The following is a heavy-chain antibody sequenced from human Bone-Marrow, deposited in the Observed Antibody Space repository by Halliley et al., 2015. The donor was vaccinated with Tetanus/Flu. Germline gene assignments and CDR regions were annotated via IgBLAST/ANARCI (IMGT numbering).Heavy chain of an antibody. CDR2: ITSGSYT. V-gene: IGHV3-21*06. Sequence: SLRLSCAASGFIFSSYSVNWVRQAPGKGLEWVSTITSGSYTYYADSVKSRFTISSDNAKNSLYLQMSSLRAGDTAVYYCARERYGDSANCFDSWGQGPLVTVSS. CDR3: ARERYGDSANCFDS. CDR1: GFIFSSYS. J-gene: IGHJ5*01. D-gene: IGHD4-17*01.